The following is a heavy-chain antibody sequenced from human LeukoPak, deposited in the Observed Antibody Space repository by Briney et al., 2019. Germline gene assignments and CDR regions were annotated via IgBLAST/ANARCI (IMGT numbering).Heavy chain of an antibody. D-gene: IGHD6-13*01. CDR1: GSIFSTYW. J-gene: IGHJ4*02. V-gene: IGHV3-7*01. CDR3: AREIPGQQVALDY. CDR2: IKKDGSEK. Sequence: PGGSLRLSCAASGSIFSTYWMSWGRQAPGKGRGWWANIKKDGSEKYYADSVKGQFTISRDNAKNLLYLHMNTLRAEDTAVYYCAREIPGQQVALDYWGQGTLVTVSS.